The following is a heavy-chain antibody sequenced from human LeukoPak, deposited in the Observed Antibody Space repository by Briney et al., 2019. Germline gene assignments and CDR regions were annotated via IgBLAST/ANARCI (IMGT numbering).Heavy chain of an antibody. CDR2: IGSAGDT. V-gene: IGHV3-13*01. Sequence: GGSLRLSCAASGFTFSSYDMHWVRQGTGKGLEWVSTIGSAGDTYYPGSVKGRFTTSRENAKNSLYLQMNSLRAGDTAVYYCARGGWGRQVYYYGMDVWGQGTTVTVSS. CDR1: GFTFSSYD. D-gene: IGHD3-16*01. J-gene: IGHJ6*02. CDR3: ARGGWGRQVYYYGMDV.